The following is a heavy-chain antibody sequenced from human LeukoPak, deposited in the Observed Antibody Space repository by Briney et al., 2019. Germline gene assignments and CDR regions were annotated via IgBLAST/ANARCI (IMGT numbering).Heavy chain of an antibody. CDR2: IYYSGST. D-gene: IGHD3-10*01. CDR1: IDSFTNYY. V-gene: IGHV4-39*01. J-gene: IGHJ4*02. CDR3: ARHRSLYYYGSGSYYNGKCYFDY. Sequence: SETLSLTCAVYIDSFTNYYWNWIRQTPGKGLEWIGSIYYSGSTYYNPSLKSRVTISVDTSKNQFSLKLSSVTAADTAVYYCARHRSLYYYGSGSYYNGKCYFDYWGQGTLVTVSS.